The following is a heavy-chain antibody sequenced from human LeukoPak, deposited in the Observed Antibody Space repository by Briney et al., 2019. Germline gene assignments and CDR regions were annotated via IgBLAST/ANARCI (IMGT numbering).Heavy chain of an antibody. Sequence: SETLSLSCTVSGASISSAFWGWIRQSPEKGLEWIGSIYPSGNINYCPSLQTRLTISMDSSKNQFSLRLRSVTAADTAVYFCAKLRDLVVLLPITQGAFDIWGRGTMVTVSS. J-gene: IGHJ3*02. CDR3: AKLRDLVVLLPITQGAFDI. CDR2: IYPSGNI. CDR1: GASISSAF. D-gene: IGHD2-15*01. V-gene: IGHV4-4*09.